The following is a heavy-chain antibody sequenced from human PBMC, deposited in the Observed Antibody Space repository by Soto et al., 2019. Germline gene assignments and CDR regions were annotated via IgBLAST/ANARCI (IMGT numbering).Heavy chain of an antibody. Sequence: QVQLVESGGGVVQPGRSLRLSCTASGFSFSTSGMDWVRQAPGKGLEWVAVIWYDGSNKFYSDSVNGRFTISRDNTGNTLYLQINSLRIEDTAVYYCARGNVLSGSGGDRCDPWGQGTLVTVSS. CDR3: ARGNVLSGSGGDRCDP. J-gene: IGHJ5*02. V-gene: IGHV3-33*01. CDR1: GFSFSTSG. CDR2: IWYDGSNK. D-gene: IGHD2-8*02.